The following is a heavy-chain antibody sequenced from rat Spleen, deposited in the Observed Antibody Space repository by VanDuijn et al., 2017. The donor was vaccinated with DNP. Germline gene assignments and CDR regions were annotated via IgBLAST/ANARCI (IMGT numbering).Heavy chain of an antibody. CDR3: ARLKNWAYFDY. CDR2: ISTSGSRT. D-gene: IGHD5-1*01. J-gene: IGHJ2*01. CDR1: GFTFSNYY. V-gene: IGHV5-25*01. Sequence: EVQLVESGGGLVQPGRSLKLSCAASGFTFSNYYMAWVRQAPKKGLEWVATISTSGSRTYYPDSVKGRFTISRDNAKSSLYLQMNSLKSEDTATYYCARLKNWAYFDYWGQGVMVTVS.